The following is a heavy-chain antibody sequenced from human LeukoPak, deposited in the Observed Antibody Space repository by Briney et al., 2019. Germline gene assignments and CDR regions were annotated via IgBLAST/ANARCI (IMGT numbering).Heavy chain of an antibody. CDR3: ARDRGWIQHDI. D-gene: IGHD5-18*01. Sequence: GGSLRLSCAASGFTFSSYSMSWVRQAPGKGLEWVAFIKGDGSAKKYVDSVKGRFTISRDNAKNSLFLQMNSLRAEDTAVYYCARDRGWIQHDIWGQGTMVTVSS. CDR1: GFTFSSYS. V-gene: IGHV3-7*01. J-gene: IGHJ3*02. CDR2: IKGDGSAK.